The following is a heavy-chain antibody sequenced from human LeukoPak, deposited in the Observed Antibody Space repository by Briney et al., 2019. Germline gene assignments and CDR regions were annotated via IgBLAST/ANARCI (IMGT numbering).Heavy chain of an antibody. V-gene: IGHV3-21*01. CDR1: GFTFSSYS. J-gene: IGHJ3*02. D-gene: IGHD3-22*01. Sequence: GGSLGLSCAASGFTFSSYSMNWVRQAPGKGLEWVSSISSSSSYIYYADSVKGRFTISRDNAKNSLYLQMNSLRAEDTAVYYCARDPPYDSSGYYYPEAFDIWGQGTMVTVSS. CDR2: ISSSSSYI. CDR3: ARDPPYDSSGYYYPEAFDI.